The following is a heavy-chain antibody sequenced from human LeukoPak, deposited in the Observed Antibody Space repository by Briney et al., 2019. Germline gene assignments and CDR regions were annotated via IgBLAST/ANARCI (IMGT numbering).Heavy chain of an antibody. V-gene: IGHV1-69*13. CDR3: AGAVAGNYYYYGMDV. CDR2: IIPIFGTA. J-gene: IGHJ6*04. CDR1: GGTFSSYA. D-gene: IGHD6-19*01. Sequence: AASVTVSCKCSGGTFSSYAISWVRQVPAQGLEWMGGIIPIFGTANYAQKFQGRVTITADESTSTAYMELSSLRSEDTAVYYCAGAVAGNYYYYGMDVWGKGTRVTVSS.